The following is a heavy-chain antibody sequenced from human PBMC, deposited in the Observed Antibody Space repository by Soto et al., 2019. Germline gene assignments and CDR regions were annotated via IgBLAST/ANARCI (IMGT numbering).Heavy chain of an antibody. CDR1: GGSLSSDGYY. V-gene: IGHV4-31*03. CDR3: ARDVAPYGSGTPSRNYYYGMDV. CDR2: IYYSGST. D-gene: IGHD3-10*01. Sequence: TRSLTCPFTGGSLSSDGYYLIWIRPHPGKSLGWIGYIYYSGSTYYNPSLKSRVTISVDTSKNQFSLKLSSVTAADTAVYYCARDVAPYGSGTPSRNYYYGMDVWGQGNTVNGS. J-gene: IGHJ6*02.